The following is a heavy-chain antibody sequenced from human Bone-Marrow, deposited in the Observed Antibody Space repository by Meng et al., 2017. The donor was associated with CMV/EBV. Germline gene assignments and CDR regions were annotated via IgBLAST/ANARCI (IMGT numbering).Heavy chain of an antibody. CDR1: GYTFTSYY. CDR2: INPSGGST. J-gene: IGHJ6*02. CDR3: ARGGQATWGMDV. V-gene: IGHV1-46*01. Sequence: ASVKVSCTASGYTFTSYYMHWVRQAPGQGLEWMGIINPSGGSTSYTQKFQGRVTMTRDTSTSTVYMELSSLRSEDTAVYYCARGGQATWGMDVWGQGTTVTVSS. D-gene: IGHD5-12*01.